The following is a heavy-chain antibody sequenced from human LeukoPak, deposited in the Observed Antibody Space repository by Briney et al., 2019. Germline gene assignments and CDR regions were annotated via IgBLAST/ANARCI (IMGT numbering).Heavy chain of an antibody. D-gene: IGHD6-19*01. CDR3: ARAGSGHYYYYYYMDV. Sequence: PSGTLSLTCTVSGGSISSYYWSWIRQPPGKGLEWIGYIYYSGSTNYNPSLKSRVTISVDTSKNQFSLKLSSVTAADTAVYYCARAGSGHYYYYYYMDVWGKGTTVTVSS. CDR1: GGSISSYY. V-gene: IGHV4-59*01. CDR2: IYYSGST. J-gene: IGHJ6*03.